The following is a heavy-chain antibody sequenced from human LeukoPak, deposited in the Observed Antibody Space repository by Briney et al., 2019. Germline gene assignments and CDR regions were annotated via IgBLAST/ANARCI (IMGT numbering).Heavy chain of an antibody. D-gene: IGHD6-13*01. CDR3: ARDQSVRLLQTSSTYFKHVFAI. CDR1: GYTFTNYG. CDR2: ISAYNGNT. J-gene: IGHJ3*02. Sequence: ASVNVSCKTSGYTFTNYGISWVRQAPGLGLEWMGWISAYNGNTNYAQKVQGRVTMTTDTSTSTAYMELRSLRFDDTAVYYCARDQSVRLLQTSSTYFKHVFAIWGQGSMVTVSS. V-gene: IGHV1-18*01.